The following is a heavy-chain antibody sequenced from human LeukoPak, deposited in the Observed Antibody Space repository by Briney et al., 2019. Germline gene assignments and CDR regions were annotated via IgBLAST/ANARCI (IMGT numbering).Heavy chain of an antibody. Sequence: SVKVSCKASGGTFSSYTISWVRQAPGQGLEWMGRIIPILGTANYAQKFQGRVTITADKSTSTAYMELSSLRSEDTAVYYCARDEGGEQPFAFDIWGQGTMVTVSS. CDR3: ARDEGGEQPFAFDI. CDR2: IIPILGTA. CDR1: GGTFSSYT. J-gene: IGHJ3*02. D-gene: IGHD3-10*01. V-gene: IGHV1-69*08.